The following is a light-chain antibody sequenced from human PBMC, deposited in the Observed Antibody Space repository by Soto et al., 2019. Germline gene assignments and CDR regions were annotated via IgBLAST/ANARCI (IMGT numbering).Light chain of an antibody. V-gene: IGKV1-27*01. CDR1: QSSSNY. Sequence: DIQMTQSPSSLSASVGDRATITCRASQSSSNYLAWYQQKPGQVPKLLIYAASTLQSGVPSRFSGSGSGTDFTLTISSLQPEDVATYYWQKYNSAPWTFGQGNKVEIK. CDR3: QKYNSAPWT. J-gene: IGKJ1*01. CDR2: AAS.